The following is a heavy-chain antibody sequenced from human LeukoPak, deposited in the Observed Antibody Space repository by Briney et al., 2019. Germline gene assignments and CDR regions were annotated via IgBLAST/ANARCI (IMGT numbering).Heavy chain of an antibody. D-gene: IGHD2-2*01. CDR1: GFTFSSYG. V-gene: IGHV3-30*02. Sequence: GGSLRLSCAASGFTFSSYGMHWVRQAPGKGLEWVAFIRYDGSNKYYADSVKGRFTISRDNSKNTLYLQMNSLRAEDTAVYYCAKGKLGYCSSTSCPGEYYFDYWGQGTLVTVSS. J-gene: IGHJ4*02. CDR2: IRYDGSNK. CDR3: AKGKLGYCSSTSCPGEYYFDY.